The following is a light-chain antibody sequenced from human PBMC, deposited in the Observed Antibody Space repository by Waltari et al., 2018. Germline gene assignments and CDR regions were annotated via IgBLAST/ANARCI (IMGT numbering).Light chain of an antibody. CDR2: GAS. Sequence: DIQMTQFPSSLSASVGDSITITCRASQSIRNFLDWYQQKPGKAPKLLIYGASTLQSAVPSRFSGGGSGTDFTLTISSLQSEDFATYYCQQTYSTPPWAFGQGTKVDVK. J-gene: IGKJ1*01. CDR1: QSIRNF. CDR3: QQTYSTPPWA. V-gene: IGKV1-39*01.